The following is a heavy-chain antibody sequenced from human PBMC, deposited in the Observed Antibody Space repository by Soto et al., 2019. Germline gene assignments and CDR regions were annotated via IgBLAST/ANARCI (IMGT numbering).Heavy chain of an antibody. J-gene: IGHJ4*02. CDR2: ISGMEDRT. D-gene: IGHD3-10*01. Sequence: EVQLVESGGGLVQPGGSLRLSCAASGFNLRDQALSWVRQAPGGGLEWVSGISGMEDRTNYADFVKGRFFISKDRAKNTLNLQMNGLRDDDTAVYYCAKTYTGGWGQGTQVTVSS. CDR1: GFNLRDQA. V-gene: IGHV3-23*04. CDR3: AKTYTGG.